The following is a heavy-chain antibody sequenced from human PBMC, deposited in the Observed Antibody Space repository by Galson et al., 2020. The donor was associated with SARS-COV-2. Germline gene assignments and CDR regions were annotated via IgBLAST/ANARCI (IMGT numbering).Heavy chain of an antibody. D-gene: IGHD4-17*01. V-gene: IGHV4-30-4*01. CDR3: ARTSSTATREYYFDY. CDR2: SSGNT. Sequence: SSGNTYYNPSLMSRGTISVDTSKNQFSLRLSSVTAADTAVYFCARTSSTATREYYFDYWGRGTLVSVSS. J-gene: IGHJ4*02.